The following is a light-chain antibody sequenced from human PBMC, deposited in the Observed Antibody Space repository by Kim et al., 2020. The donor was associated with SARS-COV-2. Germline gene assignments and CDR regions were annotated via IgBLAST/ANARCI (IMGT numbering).Light chain of an antibody. J-gene: IGKJ1*01. V-gene: IGKV3-20*01. CDR1: QSVSRNY. Sequence: APGERATRPCRARQSVSRNYLAWYQQQPGQAPRLLIYGASSRATGIPDRFSGSGSETDFTLTITRLDREDFAVYYCQQYSSSPATFGQGTKVDIK. CDR2: GAS. CDR3: QQYSSSPAT.